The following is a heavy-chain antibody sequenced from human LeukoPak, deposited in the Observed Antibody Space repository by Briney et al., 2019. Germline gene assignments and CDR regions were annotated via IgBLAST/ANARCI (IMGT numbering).Heavy chain of an antibody. CDR2: ISGSGGST. V-gene: IGHV3-23*01. CDR1: GFTFSSYS. D-gene: IGHD2-21*01. CDR3: AKDPVYLAYCGGDCYSGWDY. Sequence: GGSLRLSCAASGFTFSSYSMNWVRQAPGKGLEWVSAISGSGGSTYYADSVKGRFTISRDNSKNTLYLQMNSLRAEDTAVYYCAKDPVYLAYCGGDCYSGWDYWGQGTLVTVSS. J-gene: IGHJ4*02.